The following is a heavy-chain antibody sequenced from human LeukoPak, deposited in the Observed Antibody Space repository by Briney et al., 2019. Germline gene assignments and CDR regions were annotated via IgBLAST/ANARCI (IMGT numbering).Heavy chain of an antibody. CDR1: GYSFTNYW. V-gene: IGHV5-51*01. Sequence: GESLKISCKDSGYSFTNYWIAWVRQMPGKGLEWMGIVYPGDSNARYSPSFQGQVTTSADKSTSTSYLQWGSLKASDTAIYFCARHVGFCSSTSCYPFYDSWGQGTLVTVSS. D-gene: IGHD2-2*01. J-gene: IGHJ4*02. CDR3: ARHVGFCSSTSCYPFYDS. CDR2: VYPGDSNA.